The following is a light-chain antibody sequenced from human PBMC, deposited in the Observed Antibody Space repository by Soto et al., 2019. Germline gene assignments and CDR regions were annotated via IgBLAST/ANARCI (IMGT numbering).Light chain of an antibody. Sequence: DIQMTQSPSSVSASVGDRVTITCRASQDINSWLTWYQQKPGKAPKVLIYIASRLQSGVPSRFSGRGSGTDFSYTISNLQPEDFSTYFCQQSKTCPLTFGGVTKLEIK. CDR3: QQSKTCPLT. CDR2: IAS. V-gene: IGKV1-12*01. J-gene: IGKJ4*01. CDR1: QDINSW.